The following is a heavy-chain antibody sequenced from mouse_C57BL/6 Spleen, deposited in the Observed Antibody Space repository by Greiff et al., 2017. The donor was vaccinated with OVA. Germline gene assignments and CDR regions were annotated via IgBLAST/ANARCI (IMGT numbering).Heavy chain of an antibody. Sequence: DVMLVESGGGLVKPGGSLKLSCAASGFTFSSYAMSWVRQTPEKRLEWVATISDGGSYTYYPDNVKGRFTISRDNAKNNLYLQMSHLKSEDTAMYYCARSTVVAPYAMDYWGQGTSVTVSS. CDR3: ARSTVVAPYAMDY. CDR2: ISDGGSYT. D-gene: IGHD1-1*01. CDR1: GFTFSSYA. V-gene: IGHV5-4*03. J-gene: IGHJ4*01.